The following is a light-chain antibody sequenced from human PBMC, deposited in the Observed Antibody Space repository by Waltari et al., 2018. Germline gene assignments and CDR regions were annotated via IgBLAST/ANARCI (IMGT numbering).Light chain of an antibody. CDR3: LQYNDWPGA. Sequence: ELVMTQSPATLSVSSGDRVTLSRRASQTIYYNLARYQPKPDQPPILLICGASTRAPGIPARFSSSGSGAEYTLTISRLQSEDFALYCCLQYNDWPGAFGQGTKVEI. J-gene: IGKJ1*01. CDR2: GAS. CDR1: QTIYYN. V-gene: IGKV3-15*01.